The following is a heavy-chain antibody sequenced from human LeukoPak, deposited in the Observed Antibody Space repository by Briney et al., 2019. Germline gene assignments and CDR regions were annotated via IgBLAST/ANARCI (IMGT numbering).Heavy chain of an antibody. V-gene: IGHV4-59*01. D-gene: IGHD3-22*01. Sequence: MPSETLSLTCAVSGGSISSYYWSWIRQPPGKGLEWIGYIYYSGSTNYNPSLKSRVTISVDTSKNQFSLKLSSVTAADTAVYYCARGRNYYDSSGYWSTLDYWGQGTLVTVSS. CDR1: GGSISSYY. CDR3: ARGRNYYDSSGYWSTLDY. J-gene: IGHJ4*02. CDR2: IYYSGST.